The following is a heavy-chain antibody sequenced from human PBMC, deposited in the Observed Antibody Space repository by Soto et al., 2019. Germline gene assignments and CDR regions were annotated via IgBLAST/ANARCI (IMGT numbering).Heavy chain of an antibody. CDR1: GGTFSIYA. D-gene: IGHD3-22*01. CDR2: IIPIFGTA. V-gene: IGHV1-69*13. J-gene: IGHJ5*02. CDR3: ARVVYYDKNWFDP. Sequence: ASLKVSCKASGGTFSIYAISWVRQAPGQGLEWMGGIIPIFGTANYAQKFQGRVTITADESTSTAYMELSSLRSEDTAVYYCARVVYYDKNWFDPWGQGTLVTVSS.